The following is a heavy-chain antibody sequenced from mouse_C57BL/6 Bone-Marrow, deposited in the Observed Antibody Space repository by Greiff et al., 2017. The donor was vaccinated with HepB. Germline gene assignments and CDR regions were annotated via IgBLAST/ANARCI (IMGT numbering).Heavy chain of an antibody. V-gene: IGHV7-1*01. CDR2: SRNKANDYTT. CDR1: GFTFSDFY. Sequence: DVKLVESGGGLVQSGRSLRLSCATSGFTFSDFYMEWVRQAPGKGLEWIAASRNKANDYTTEYSASVKGRFIVSRDTSQSILYLQMNALRAEDTAIYYCARDALYYSAMDYWGQGTSVTVSS. J-gene: IGHJ4*01. CDR3: ARDALYYSAMDY.